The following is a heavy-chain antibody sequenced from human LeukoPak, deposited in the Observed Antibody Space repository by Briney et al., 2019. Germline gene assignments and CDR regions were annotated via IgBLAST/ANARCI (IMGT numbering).Heavy chain of an antibody. D-gene: IGHD2-15*01. Sequence: SETLSLTCTVSGGSINSYYWSWIRQPPGKGLEWVGFISYSGSTNYNPSLKSRVTISVDTSKNQFPLKLNSVTAADTAVYFCAGGARYCSGGSCLDNWGQGTLVTVSS. CDR2: ISYSGST. CDR3: AGGARYCSGGSCLDN. J-gene: IGHJ4*02. V-gene: IGHV4-59*13. CDR1: GGSINSYY.